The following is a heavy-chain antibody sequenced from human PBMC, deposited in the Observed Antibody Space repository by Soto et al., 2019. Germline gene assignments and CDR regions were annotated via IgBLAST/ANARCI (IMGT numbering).Heavy chain of an antibody. J-gene: IGHJ5*02. D-gene: IGHD3-3*01. CDR3: ARMPWESGYLIWFDP. V-gene: IGHV4-30-4*01. CDR2: IYYSGST. Sequence: QVQLQESGPGLVKPSQTLSLTCTVSGGSISSGDYYWSWIRQPPGKGLEWIGYIYYSGSTYYNPSLKSRVTISVDTSKNQFSLKLSSVTAADTAVYYCARMPWESGYLIWFDPWGQGTLVTVSS. CDR1: GGSISSGDYY.